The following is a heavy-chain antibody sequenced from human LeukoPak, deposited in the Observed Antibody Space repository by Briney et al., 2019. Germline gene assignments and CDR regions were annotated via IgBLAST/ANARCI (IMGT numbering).Heavy chain of an antibody. J-gene: IGHJ4*02. CDR1: GFTFSSYA. CDR2: ISYDGSNK. CDR3: AVLSPTLDY. D-gene: IGHD3-16*01. Sequence: SGGSLRLSCAASGFTFSSYAMHWVRQALGKGLEWVAVISYDGSNKYYADSVKGRFTISRDNSKNTLYLQMNSLRAEDMAVYYCAVLSPTLDYWGQGTLVTVSS. V-gene: IGHV3-30*04.